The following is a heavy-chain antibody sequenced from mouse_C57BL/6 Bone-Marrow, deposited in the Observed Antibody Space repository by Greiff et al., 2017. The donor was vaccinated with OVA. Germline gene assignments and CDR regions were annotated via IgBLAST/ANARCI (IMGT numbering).Heavy chain of an antibody. CDR2: INPSTGGT. Sequence: VYVKQSGPELVKPGASVKISCKASGYSFTGYYMNWVKQSPEKSLEWIGEINPSTGGTTYNQKFKAKATLTVDKSSSTAYMQLKSLTSEDSAVYYCARKEDYWGQGTTLTVSS. CDR1: GYSFTGYY. J-gene: IGHJ2*01. CDR3: ARKEDY. V-gene: IGHV1-42*01.